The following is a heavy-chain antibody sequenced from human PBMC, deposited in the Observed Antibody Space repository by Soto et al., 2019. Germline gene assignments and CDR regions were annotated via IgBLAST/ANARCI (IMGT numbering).Heavy chain of an antibody. CDR1: GFTFSSYW. J-gene: IGHJ6*02. V-gene: IGHV3-74*01. Sequence: EVQLVESGGGLVQPGGSLRLSCAAAGFTFSSYWMHWVRQAPGKGLVWVSRINGDGSNTFYADSVKGRFTISRDNAKNTVYLHMNSLRAEDTAVYYCAIGIQYRYGMDFWGQGTTVTVSS. CDR2: INGDGSNT. D-gene: IGHD4-4*01. CDR3: AIGIQYRYGMDF.